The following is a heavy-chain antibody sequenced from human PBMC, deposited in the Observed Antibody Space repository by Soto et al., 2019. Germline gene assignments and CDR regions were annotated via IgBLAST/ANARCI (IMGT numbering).Heavy chain of an antibody. CDR1: GGSISNSNW. D-gene: IGHD3-16*01. V-gene: IGHV4-4*02. J-gene: IGHJ3*02. Sequence: QVQLQESGPGLVKPSGTLSLTCSFSGGSISNSNWWSWVRQPPGKGLEWIGEIFHSGSTHYNPSLKSRVTMSVDKSKNQFSLILSSVTAADTAVYYCARYPGTTVGGVIWGQGTMVTVSS. CDR2: IFHSGST. CDR3: ARYPGTTVGGVI.